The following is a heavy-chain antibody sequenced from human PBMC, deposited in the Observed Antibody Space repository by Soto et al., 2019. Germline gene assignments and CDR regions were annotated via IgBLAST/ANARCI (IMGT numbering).Heavy chain of an antibody. CDR2: IKSKGGGGTA. CDR3: IWQQDFYYARAV. V-gene: IGHV3-15*07. CDR1: GFSFSPAW. D-gene: IGHD6-13*01. Sequence: EVQLVESGGGLVTPGGSLTLSCAASGFSFSPAWMNWVRQAPGKGLEWVGLIKSKGGGGTADYAAPVKGRFIISRDDSKNTIYLQMISLKPEDTALYYCIWQQDFYYARAVWGQGTTVPVSS. J-gene: IGHJ6*02.